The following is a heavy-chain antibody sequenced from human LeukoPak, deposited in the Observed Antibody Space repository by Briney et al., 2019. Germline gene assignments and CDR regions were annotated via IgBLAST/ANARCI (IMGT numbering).Heavy chain of an antibody. CDR2: IKQGGSEK. CDR1: GFTFSSYW. J-gene: IGHJ4*02. Sequence: GGSLRLSCAASGFTFSSYWMSWVRQAPGKGLEWVANIKQGGSEKYYVDSVKGRFTISRDNAKNSLYLQMNSLRAEDTAVYYCARDADYDILTGYYGAQGPFDYWGQGTLVTVSS. D-gene: IGHD3-9*01. V-gene: IGHV3-7*01. CDR3: ARDADYDILTGYYGAQGPFDY.